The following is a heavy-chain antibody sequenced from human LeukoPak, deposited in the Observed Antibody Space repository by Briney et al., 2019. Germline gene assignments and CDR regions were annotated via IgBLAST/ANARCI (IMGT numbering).Heavy chain of an antibody. CDR1: GFTFSSYA. D-gene: IGHD3-10*01. CDR3: ANGGLLSWFDP. J-gene: IGHJ5*02. CDR2: ISGSGGST. V-gene: IGHV3-23*01. Sequence: GGSLRLSCAASGFTFSSYAMSWVRQAPGKGLEWVSAISGSGGSTYYADSVKGRFTISRDSSKNTLYLQMNSLRAEDTAVYYCANGGLLSWFDPWGQGTLVTVSS.